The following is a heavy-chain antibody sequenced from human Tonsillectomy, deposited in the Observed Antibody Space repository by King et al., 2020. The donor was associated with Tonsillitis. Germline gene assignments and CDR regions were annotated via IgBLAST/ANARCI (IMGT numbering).Heavy chain of an antibody. V-gene: IGHV1-8*01. J-gene: IGHJ4*02. CDR3: ARVSDSSGYYYFDY. D-gene: IGHD3-22*01. CDR2: MNPNSGNT. Sequence: VQLVESGAEEKKPGASVKVSCKASGYTFTSYDINWVRQATGQGLEWMGWMNPNSGNTGYAQKFQGRVTMTRNTSISTAYMELSSLRSEDTAVYYCARVSDSSGYYYFDYWGQGTLVTVSS. CDR1: GYTFTSYD.